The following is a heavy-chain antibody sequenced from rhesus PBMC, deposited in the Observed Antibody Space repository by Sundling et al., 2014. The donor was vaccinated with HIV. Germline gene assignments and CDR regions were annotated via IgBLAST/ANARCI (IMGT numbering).Heavy chain of an antibody. Sequence: QVQLQESGPGLVKPSETLSLTCAVSGGSIRSNYWSWIRQPPGKGLEWIGRISGSGGSTDYNPSLKSRVTISTDTSKNQLSLKLSSVTAADTAGYYCAREVIGFGYAFVFLGPKGSGSPSLQ. CDR2: ISGSGGST. J-gene: IGHJ3*01. D-gene: IGHD3-28*01. CDR3: AREVIGFGYAFVF. V-gene: IGHV4-173*01. CDR1: GGSIRSNY.